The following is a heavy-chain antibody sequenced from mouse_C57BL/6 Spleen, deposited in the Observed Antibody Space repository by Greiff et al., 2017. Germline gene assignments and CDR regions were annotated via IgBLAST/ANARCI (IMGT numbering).Heavy chain of an antibody. D-gene: IGHD2-3*01. CDR2: ISSGSSTI. CDR3: AKIYDGYSYYAMDY. CDR1: GFTFSDYG. V-gene: IGHV5-17*01. J-gene: IGHJ4*01. Sequence: EVKVEESGGGLVKPGGSLKLSCAASGFTFSDYGMHWVRQAPEKGLEWVAYISSGSSTIYYADTVKGRFTISRDNAKNTLFLQMTSLRSEDTAMYYCAKIYDGYSYYAMDYWGQGTSVTVSS.